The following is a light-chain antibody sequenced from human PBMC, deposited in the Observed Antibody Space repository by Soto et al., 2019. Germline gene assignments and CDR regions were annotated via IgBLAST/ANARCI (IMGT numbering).Light chain of an antibody. Sequence: QSVLTQPPSASGTPGQRVIISCSGSSSNIGSNTVNWYQKLPGAAPKLLIYGNDERPSGVPDRFSGSKYGTSASLAISGLQSEDEAEYYCAGREYRLNGHYVFGTGTKVTVL. V-gene: IGLV1-44*01. CDR1: SSNIGSNT. CDR2: GND. CDR3: AGREYRLNGHYV. J-gene: IGLJ1*01.